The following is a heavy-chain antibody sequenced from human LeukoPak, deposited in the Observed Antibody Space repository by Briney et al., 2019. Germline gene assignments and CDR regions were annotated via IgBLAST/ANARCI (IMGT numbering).Heavy chain of an antibody. CDR2: INPSGGST. J-gene: IGHJ4*02. D-gene: IGHD3-10*01. V-gene: IGHV1-46*01. CDR3: ARVSVTWFGELPDY. Sequence: ALVKVSCKASGYTFTSYYMHWVRQAPGQGLEWMGIINPSGGSTSYAQKFQGRVTMTRDMSTSTVYMELSRLRSDDTAVYYCARVSVTWFGELPDYWGQGTLVTVSS. CDR1: GYTFTSYY.